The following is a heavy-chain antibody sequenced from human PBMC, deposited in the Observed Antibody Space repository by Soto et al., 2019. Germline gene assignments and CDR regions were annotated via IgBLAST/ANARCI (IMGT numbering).Heavy chain of an antibody. CDR1: GVTFSSCA. V-gene: IGHV3-23*01. J-gene: IGHJ6*02. CDR2: ISGSGGST. Sequence: GGSLRLACAASGVTFSSCAMSWVGQAPGKGLEWVSAISGSGGSTYYADSVKGRFTISRDNSKNTLYLQMNSLRAEDTAVYYCAKRVQGVAGVFYSPYGMDVWGPGPTVTVSS. D-gene: IGHD3-16*01. CDR3: AKRVQGVAGVFYSPYGMDV.